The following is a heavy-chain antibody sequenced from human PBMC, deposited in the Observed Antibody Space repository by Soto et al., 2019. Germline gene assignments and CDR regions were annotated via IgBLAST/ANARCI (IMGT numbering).Heavy chain of an antibody. D-gene: IGHD6-13*01. CDR3: ARDGYSSTWNNFFDY. Sequence: GGSLRLSCAASGFSFTYYGMHWVRQAPGKGLEWVAVIWYDGSNKYYADSVKGRFTISRDNSKNMLYLQMNSLRAEDTAVYYCARDGYSSTWNNFFDYWGQGALVTV. CDR1: GFSFTYYG. CDR2: IWYDGSNK. V-gene: IGHV3-33*01. J-gene: IGHJ4*02.